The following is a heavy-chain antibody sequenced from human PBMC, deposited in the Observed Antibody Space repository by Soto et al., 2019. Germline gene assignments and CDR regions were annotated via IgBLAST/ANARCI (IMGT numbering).Heavy chain of an antibody. CDR1: GFTFNYYA. Sequence: GGSLRLSCAASGFTFNYYAMSWVRQAPGKGLEWVSTISGSGGSTYYADSVKGRFTISRDNSKKTLYLQMNSLRADDTAVYYCAKDSLWFGELLSDYWGQGTLVTVSS. J-gene: IGHJ4*02. V-gene: IGHV3-23*01. CDR2: ISGSGGST. CDR3: AKDSLWFGELLSDY. D-gene: IGHD3-10*01.